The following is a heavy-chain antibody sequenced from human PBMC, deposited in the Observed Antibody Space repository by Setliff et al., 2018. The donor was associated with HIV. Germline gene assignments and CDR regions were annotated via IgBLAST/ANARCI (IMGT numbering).Heavy chain of an antibody. V-gene: IGHV5-10-1*01. CDR2: IDPSDSYT. CDR1: GYSLTSYW. J-gene: IGHJ4*02. Sequence: PGASLKISCEGSGYSLTSYWIGWVRQIPGKGLEWMGRIDPSDSYTNYSPSFQGHVSISADRSISTAYLQWSSLKASDTAIYYCARHKNGGYSLDNWGQGTLVTVSS. D-gene: IGHD2-15*01. CDR3: ARHKNGGYSLDN.